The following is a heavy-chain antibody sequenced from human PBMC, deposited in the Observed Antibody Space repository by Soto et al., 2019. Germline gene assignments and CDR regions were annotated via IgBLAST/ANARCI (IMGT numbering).Heavy chain of an antibody. Sequence: GASVKVSCKPSGGTFTNYAFSWVRQAPGQGLEWMGGIIPIFGTPDYAQNFQGRVTITADESTRTASMELGSLRSDDTAVYYCARERSVGYCITTTCPKPFYYYAMDVWGQGTTVTVSS. CDR3: ARERSVGYCITTTCPKPFYYYAMDV. CDR1: GGTFTNYA. CDR2: IIPIFGTP. J-gene: IGHJ6*02. V-gene: IGHV1-69*13. D-gene: IGHD2-2*01.